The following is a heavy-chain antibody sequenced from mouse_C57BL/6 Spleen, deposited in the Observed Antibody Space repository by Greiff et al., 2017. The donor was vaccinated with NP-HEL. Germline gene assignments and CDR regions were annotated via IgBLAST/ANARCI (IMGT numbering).Heavy chain of an antibody. CDR3: ARSGALWRAMDY. Sequence: QVQLQQPGAELVMPGASVKLSCKASGYTFTSYWMHWVKQRPGQGLEWIGEIDPSDSYTNYNQKFKGKSTLTVDKSSSTAYMQLSSLTSEDSAVYYCARSGALWRAMDYWGQGTSVTVSS. V-gene: IGHV1-69*01. J-gene: IGHJ4*01. CDR1: GYTFTSYW. D-gene: IGHD1-1*02. CDR2: IDPSDSYT.